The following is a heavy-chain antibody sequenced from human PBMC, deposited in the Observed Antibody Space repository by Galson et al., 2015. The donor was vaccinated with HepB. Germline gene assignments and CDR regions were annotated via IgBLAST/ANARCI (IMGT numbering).Heavy chain of an antibody. J-gene: IGHJ3*02. D-gene: IGHD4-17*01. CDR1: GYTFTSHG. V-gene: IGHV1-18*01. CDR2: ISGYNGNT. Sequence: SVKVSCKASGYTFTSHGISWVRQTPGQGLEWMGWISGYNGNTNYAQKLQGRVTMTTDTSTSTAYMELRSLRSDDTAVYYCARGWVKYAGDYLGAFDIWGQGTMVTVSS. CDR3: ARGWVKYAGDYLGAFDI.